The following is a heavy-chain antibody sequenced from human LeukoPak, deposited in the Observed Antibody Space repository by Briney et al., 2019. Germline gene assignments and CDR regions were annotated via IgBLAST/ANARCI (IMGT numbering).Heavy chain of an antibody. CDR2: ISWNSGSI. CDR3: AKDGGPYGGIRGYFDY. V-gene: IGHV3-9*03. D-gene: IGHD4-23*01. CDR1: GFTFDDYA. J-gene: IGHJ4*02. Sequence: GGSLRLSCAASGFTFDDYAMHWVRQAPGKGLEWVSGISWNSGSIDYADSVKGRFTISRDNAKKFLSLQMNSLRVEDMALYYCAKDGGPYGGIRGYFDYWGQGTLVTASS.